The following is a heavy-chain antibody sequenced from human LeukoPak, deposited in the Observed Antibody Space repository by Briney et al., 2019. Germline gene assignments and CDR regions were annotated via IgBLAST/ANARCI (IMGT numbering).Heavy chain of an antibody. Sequence: GGSLRLSCAASGFTFSSYEMNWVRQAPGKGLEWVSVIYSGGSTYYADSVKGRFTISRDNSKNTLYLQMNSLRAEDTAVYYCARDIMAGPDYWGQGTLVTVSS. D-gene: IGHD6-19*01. CDR3: ARDIMAGPDY. CDR1: GFTFSSYE. CDR2: IYSGGST. J-gene: IGHJ4*02. V-gene: IGHV3-66*01.